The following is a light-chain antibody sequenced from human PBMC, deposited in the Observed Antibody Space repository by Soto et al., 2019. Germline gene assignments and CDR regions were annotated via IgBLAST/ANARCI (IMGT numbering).Light chain of an antibody. CDR3: QQYDKVPIT. Sequence: DIQMTQSPSSLSASVGDRVTITCRASQSISSWLAWYQQKPEKAPKSLIYAASSLQSGVPSRFNVSGSGTDFTLTISNLQPEDCATYYCQQYDKVPITVGRGTRLEIK. J-gene: IGKJ5*01. CDR2: AAS. CDR1: QSISSW. V-gene: IGKV1D-16*01.